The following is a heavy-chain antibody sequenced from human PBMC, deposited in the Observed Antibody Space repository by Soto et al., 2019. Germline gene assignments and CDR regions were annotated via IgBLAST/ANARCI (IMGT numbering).Heavy chain of an antibody. J-gene: IGHJ6*02. CDR2: IIPILGIA. CDR1: GGTFSSYT. CDR3: ARSPYIVGTMGGGGLMDV. D-gene: IGHD5-12*01. Sequence: QVQLVQSGAEVKKPGSSVKVSCKASGGTFSSYTISWVRQAPGQGLEWMGRIIPILGIANYAQKFQGRVTITEDXXTXTXXMELSSLRAEDTAVYYCARSPYIVGTMGGGGLMDVWGQGTTVTVSS. V-gene: IGHV1-69*02.